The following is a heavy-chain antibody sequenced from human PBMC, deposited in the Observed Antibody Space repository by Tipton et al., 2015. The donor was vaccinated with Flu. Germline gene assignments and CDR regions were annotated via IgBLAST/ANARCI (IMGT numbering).Heavy chain of an antibody. D-gene: IGHD3-10*01. J-gene: IGHJ4*02. CDR2: IYYSGST. CDR1: GGSISSYY. Sequence: TLSLTCTVSGGSISSYYCNWIRQPPGKGLEWIGYIYYSGSTNYNPSLKSRVTISIDTSKNQFSLKLSSVTAADTAVYYCARGSGSGTYVIFDFWGQGTLVTVSS. V-gene: IGHV4-59*12. CDR3: ARGSGSGTYVIFDF.